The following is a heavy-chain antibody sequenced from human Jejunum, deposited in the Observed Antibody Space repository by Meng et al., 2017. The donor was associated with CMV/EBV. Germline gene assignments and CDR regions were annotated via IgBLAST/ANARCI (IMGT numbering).Heavy chain of an antibody. V-gene: IGHV3-66*02. J-gene: IGHJ6*02. Sequence: FAVNSNFMTWVRQAPWKGLEWVAVGYSAGMTYYADSVKGRFTISRDNSKNTMFLQMNGLRLEDTAMYYCAAEVAVRNYFSYGMDVWGQGTTVTVSS. D-gene: IGHD3-10*01. CDR1: FAVNSNF. CDR3: AAEVAVRNYFSYGMDV. CDR2: GYSAGMT.